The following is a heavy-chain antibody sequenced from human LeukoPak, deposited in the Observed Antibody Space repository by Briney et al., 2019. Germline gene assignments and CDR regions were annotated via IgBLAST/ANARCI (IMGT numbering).Heavy chain of an antibody. J-gene: IGHJ6*03. V-gene: IGHV1-8*03. CDR1: GYTFTSYD. D-gene: IGHD6-19*01. CDR3: ARGSIAVAGKTTYYYYYMDV. Sequence: ASVKVSCKASGYTFTSYDINWVRQATGQGREWMGWMNPKSGNTGYAQKFQGRVTITRNTSISTAYMELSSLRSEDTAVYYCARGSIAVAGKTTYYYYYMDVWGKGTTVTVSS. CDR2: MNPKSGNT.